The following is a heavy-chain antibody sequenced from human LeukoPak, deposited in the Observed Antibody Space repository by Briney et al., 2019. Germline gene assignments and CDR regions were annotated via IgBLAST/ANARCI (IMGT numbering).Heavy chain of an antibody. Sequence: GGSLRLSCAASGIAVSDSYISWVLQAPGGGLVWVSVLYGGGSTYYADSEKGRFTISRDNSKNTVYLQMNSLRAEDTAVYYCARDFFSMASVYYFDYWGQGTLATVSS. D-gene: IGHD2/OR15-2a*01. CDR2: LYGGGST. CDR1: GIAVSDSY. CDR3: ARDFFSMASVYYFDY. J-gene: IGHJ4*02. V-gene: IGHV3-53*01.